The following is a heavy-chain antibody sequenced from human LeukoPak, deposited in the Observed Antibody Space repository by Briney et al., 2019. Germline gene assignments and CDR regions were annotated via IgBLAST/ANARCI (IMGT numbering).Heavy chain of an antibody. V-gene: IGHV1-69*13. D-gene: IGHD1-26*01. J-gene: IGHJ4*02. CDR2: IIPIFGTA. CDR1: GGTFSSYA. CDR3: AREGYSGSYLIH. Sequence: SVKVSCKASGGTFSSYAICWVRQAPGQGLEWMGGIIPIFGTANYAQKFQGRVTITADESTSTAYMELSSLRSEDTAVYYCAREGYSGSYLIHWGQGTLVTVSS.